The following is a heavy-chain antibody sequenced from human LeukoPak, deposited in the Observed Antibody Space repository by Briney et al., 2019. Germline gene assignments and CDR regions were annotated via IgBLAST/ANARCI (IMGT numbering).Heavy chain of an antibody. D-gene: IGHD2-15*01. CDR1: GFTFNIYS. V-gene: IGHV3-48*02. J-gene: IGHJ4*02. CDR3: ARGKDCSGGSCMFDY. Sequence: EGSLRLSCAASGFTFNIYSMTWVRQAPGKGLEWVSYINYSSNTIYYADSVKGRFTISRDNAKNSLYLQMNSLRDEDTAVYYCARGKDCSGGSCMFDYWGQGTLVTVSS. CDR2: INYSSNTI.